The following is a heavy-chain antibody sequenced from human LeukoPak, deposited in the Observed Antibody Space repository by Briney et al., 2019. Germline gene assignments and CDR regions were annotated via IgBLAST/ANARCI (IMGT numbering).Heavy chain of an antibody. J-gene: IGHJ6*03. V-gene: IGHV4-59*01. D-gene: IGHD3-16*01. CDR2: IYYSGYT. CDR1: GGSISNYY. CDR3: ARETSQKGAHYMDV. Sequence: KSSETLSLTCTVSGGSISNYYWSWIRQPPGKGLEWIGDIYYSGYTNYNPSLKSRVTISVDTSKNQFSLKLRSVTAADTAVYYCARETSQKGAHYMDVWGKGTTVTISS.